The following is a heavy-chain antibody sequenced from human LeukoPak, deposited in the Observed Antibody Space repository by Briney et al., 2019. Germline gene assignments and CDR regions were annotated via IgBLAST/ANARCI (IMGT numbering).Heavy chain of an antibody. V-gene: IGHV3-9*01. Sequence: GRSLRLSCAASGFTFDDYAMHWVRQAPGKGLEWVSGISWNSGSIGYADSVKGRFTISRDNAKNSLYLQMNSLRAEDTALYYCARGGYCSSTSCPGEAFDIWGQGTMVTVSS. J-gene: IGHJ3*02. CDR3: ARGGYCSSTSCPGEAFDI. D-gene: IGHD2-2*01. CDR2: ISWNSGSI. CDR1: GFTFDDYA.